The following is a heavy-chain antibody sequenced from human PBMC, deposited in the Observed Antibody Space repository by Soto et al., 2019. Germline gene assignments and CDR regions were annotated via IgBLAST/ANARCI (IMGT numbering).Heavy chain of an antibody. D-gene: IGHD3-22*01. Sequence: GGSLRLSCAASGFTFSSYSMNWIRQAPGKGLEWVSSISSSSSYIYYADSVKGRFTISRDNAKNSLYLQMNSLRAEDTAVYYCARDYYDRTGYLAFLDYWGQGTLVTV. CDR3: ARDYYDRTGYLAFLDY. V-gene: IGHV3-21*01. J-gene: IGHJ4*02. CDR1: GFTFSSYS. CDR2: ISSSSSYI.